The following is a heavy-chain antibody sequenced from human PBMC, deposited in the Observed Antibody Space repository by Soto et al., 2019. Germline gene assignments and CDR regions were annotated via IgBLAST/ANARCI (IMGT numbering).Heavy chain of an antibody. CDR3: ARGEAVAGTFDY. CDR1: GGSISSYY. D-gene: IGHD6-19*01. Sequence: QVQLQESGPGLVKPSETLSLTCTVSGGSISSYYWSWIRQPPGKGLEWIGYIYYSGSTNYNPSLKSRVTISVDTSKNQYSLQLSSVTAADTAVYYCARGEAVAGTFDYWGQGTLVTVSS. J-gene: IGHJ4*02. CDR2: IYYSGST. V-gene: IGHV4-59*01.